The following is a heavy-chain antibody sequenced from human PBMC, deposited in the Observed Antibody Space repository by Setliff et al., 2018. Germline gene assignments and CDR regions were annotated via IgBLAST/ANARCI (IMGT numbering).Heavy chain of an antibody. J-gene: IGHJ4*02. CDR1: GGSISSSSYY. Sequence: SETLSLTCTVSGGSISSSSYYWGWIRQPPGKGLEWIGSIYYSGSTYYNPSLKSRVTISVDTSKNQFSLKLSSVTAADTAVYYCARDPLRWGYSYGPSGYFDYWGQGTLVTVSS. D-gene: IGHD5-18*01. V-gene: IGHV4-39*02. CDR3: ARDPLRWGYSYGPSGYFDY. CDR2: IYYSGST.